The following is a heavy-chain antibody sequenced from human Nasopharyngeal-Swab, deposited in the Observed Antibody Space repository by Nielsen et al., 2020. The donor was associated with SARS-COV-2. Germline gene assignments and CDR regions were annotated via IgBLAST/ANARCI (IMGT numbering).Heavy chain of an antibody. CDR3: ASQPAYKYSSSRYDY. J-gene: IGHJ4*02. CDR2: IYHSGST. D-gene: IGHD6-13*01. Sequence: AATLSITCAVSGGSISRSNWWRLVREPPGTGLEWIGEIYHSGSTNYNPSLKSRVTISVDKSKNQFSLKLSSVTAADTAVYYCASQPAYKYSSSRYDYWGQGTLVTVSS. V-gene: IGHV4-4*02. CDR1: GGSISRSNW.